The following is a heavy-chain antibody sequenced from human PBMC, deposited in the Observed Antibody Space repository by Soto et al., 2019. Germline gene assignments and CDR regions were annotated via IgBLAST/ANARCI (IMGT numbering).Heavy chain of an antibody. D-gene: IGHD3-3*01. Sequence: SETLSLTCTVSGGSLISGGYYWSWIRQHPGKGLEWIGYIYYSGSTYYNPSLKSRVTISVDTSKNQFSLKLSSVTAADTAVYYCAGITIFGVVIVAWGQGTLVTVSS. J-gene: IGHJ5*02. V-gene: IGHV4-31*03. CDR3: AGITIFGVVIVA. CDR2: IYYSGST. CDR1: GGSLISGGYY.